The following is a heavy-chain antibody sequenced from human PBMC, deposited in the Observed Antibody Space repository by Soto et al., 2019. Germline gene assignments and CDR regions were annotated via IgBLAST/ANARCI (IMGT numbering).Heavy chain of an antibody. V-gene: IGHV4-31*03. CDR1: GGSISSGGYY. J-gene: IGHJ6*02. CDR2: IYYSGST. CDR3: ARGRSSAGFYYYYYGMDV. Sequence: SETLSLTCTVSGGSISSGGYYWSWIRQHPGKGLEWIGYIYYSGSTYYNPSLKSRVTISVDTSKNQFSLKLSSVTAADTAVYYCARGRSSAGFYYYYYGMDVWGPGTTVTLSS. D-gene: IGHD6-13*01.